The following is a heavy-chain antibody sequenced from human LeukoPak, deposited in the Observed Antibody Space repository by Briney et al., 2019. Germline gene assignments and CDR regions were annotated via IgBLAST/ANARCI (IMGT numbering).Heavy chain of an antibody. J-gene: IGHJ4*02. Sequence: GGSLRLSCAASGFAFSSYWMHWVRQAPGKGLVWVSRISTDGSGTTYAGSVKGRFTISRDNAKNSLYLQMNSLRAEDTAVYYCARDVGSGYSYGAPDYWGQGTLVTVSS. CDR2: ISTDGSGT. D-gene: IGHD5-18*01. CDR1: GFAFSSYW. V-gene: IGHV3-74*01. CDR3: ARDVGSGYSYGAPDY.